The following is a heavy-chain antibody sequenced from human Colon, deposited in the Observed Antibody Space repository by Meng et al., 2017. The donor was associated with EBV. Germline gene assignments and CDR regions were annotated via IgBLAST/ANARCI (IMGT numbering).Heavy chain of an antibody. J-gene: IGHJ4*02. V-gene: IGHV6-1*01. D-gene: IGHD1-1*01. Sequence: QAPLHTSGPWLVEPLATLSLPWAIAGDSCSSNTAAWNWIRQSPSRGLEWLGRTYYRSKWYDDYALSVKSRLTINPDTSKNQFSLQLNSVTPEDTAVYFCARETTGGYYFDYWGQGTLVTVSS. CDR2: TYYRSKWYD. CDR3: ARETTGGYYFDY. CDR1: GDSCSSNTAA.